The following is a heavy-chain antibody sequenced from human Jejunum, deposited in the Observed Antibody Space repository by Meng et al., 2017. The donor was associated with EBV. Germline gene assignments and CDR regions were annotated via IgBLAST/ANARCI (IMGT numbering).Heavy chain of an antibody. Sequence: VQVEAAGPGLWKPSGTMSLSCTVSGGSVSSGGYYWSWIRQPPGKGLEWIGYIYNSESTNYKSSLKSRVTISADTSKNQFSLRLRSVTAADTAVYYCARDQNGSYFAYWGQGTLVTVSS. CDR1: GGSVSSGGYY. CDR3: ARDQNGSYFAY. J-gene: IGHJ4*02. CDR2: IYNSEST. V-gene: IGHV4-61*08. D-gene: IGHD1-26*01.